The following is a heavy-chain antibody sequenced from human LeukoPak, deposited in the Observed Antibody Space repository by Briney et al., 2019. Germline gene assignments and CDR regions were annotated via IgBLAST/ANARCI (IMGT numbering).Heavy chain of an antibody. D-gene: IGHD2-21*02. Sequence: SETLSLTCTVSGGSISSSSYYWGWIRQPPGKGLEWIGSIYYSGSTYYNPSLKNRVIISVDTSKNQFSLNLSSVTAADTAVYYCARDVAATATNDYWGQGTLVTVSS. CDR3: ARDVAATATNDY. J-gene: IGHJ4*02. CDR2: IYYSGST. CDR1: GGSISSSSYY. V-gene: IGHV4-39*07.